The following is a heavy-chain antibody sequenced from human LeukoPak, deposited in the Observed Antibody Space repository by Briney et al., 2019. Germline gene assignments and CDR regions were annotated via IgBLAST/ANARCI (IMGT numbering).Heavy chain of an antibody. D-gene: IGHD2-2*01. J-gene: IGHJ2*01. CDR1: GFTFSSYA. CDR2: ISGSGGST. Sequence: PGGSLRHSCAASGFTFSSYAMSWVRQAPGKGLEWVSAISGSGGSTYYADSVKGRFTISRDNSKNTLYLQMNSLRAEDTAVYYCARGQYHLLYWYFDLWGRGTLVTVSS. CDR3: ARGQYHLLYWYFDL. V-gene: IGHV3-23*01.